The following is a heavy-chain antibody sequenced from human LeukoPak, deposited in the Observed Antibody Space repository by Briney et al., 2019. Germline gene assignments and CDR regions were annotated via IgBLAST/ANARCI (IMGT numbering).Heavy chain of an antibody. V-gene: IGHV3-53*01. Sequence: PGGSLRLSCAASGFTVSSNYMSWVRQAPGKGLEWVSVIYSGGSTYYADSVKGRFTISRDNSKNTLYLQMNSLRAEDTAVYYCGTMVSRNYFDYWGQGTLVTVSS. CDR2: IYSGGST. CDR1: GFTVSSNY. J-gene: IGHJ4*02. D-gene: IGHD3-10*01. CDR3: GTMVSRNYFDY.